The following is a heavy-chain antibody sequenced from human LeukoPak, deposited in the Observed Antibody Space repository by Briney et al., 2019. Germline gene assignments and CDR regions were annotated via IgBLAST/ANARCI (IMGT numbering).Heavy chain of an antibody. CDR1: GFTFGRYG. J-gene: IGHJ4*02. D-gene: IGHD6-13*01. CDR2: IWYDGSNK. CDR3: ERASAGLDY. V-gene: IGHV3-33*01. Sequence: GGSLRLSCAASGFTFGRYGMHWVRQAPGKGLEWVAVIWYDGSNKYYADSVKGRFTICRDNSKNTLYLQMNSLRAEDTAVYYCERASAGLDYWGQGTLVTVSS.